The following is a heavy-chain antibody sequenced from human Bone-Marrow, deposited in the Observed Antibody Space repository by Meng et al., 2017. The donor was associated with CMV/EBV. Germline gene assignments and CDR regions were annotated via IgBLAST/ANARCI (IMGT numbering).Heavy chain of an antibody. J-gene: IGHJ4*02. CDR1: GYTFTSYY. CDR3: ARDARRFLGWFGSFSYKAAYDY. D-gene: IGHD3-3*01. Sequence: ASVKVSCKASGYTFTSYYMHWVRQAPGQGLEWMGIINPSRGSTSYAQKFQGRVTMTRDTSTSTVYMELSSLRSEDTAVYYCARDARRFLGWFGSFSYKAAYDYWGQGTLVTVSS. CDR2: INPSRGST. V-gene: IGHV1-46*01.